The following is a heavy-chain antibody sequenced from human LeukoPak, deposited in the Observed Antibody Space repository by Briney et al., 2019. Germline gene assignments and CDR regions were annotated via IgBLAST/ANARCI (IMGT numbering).Heavy chain of an antibody. CDR1: GGSFSGYY. D-gene: IGHD3-10*01. J-gene: IGHJ4*02. V-gene: IGHV4-34*01. Sequence: PSETLSLTCAVYGGSFSGYYWSWNRQPPGKGLEWIGEINHSGSTNYNPSLKSRVTISVDTSKNQFSLKLSSVTAADTAVYYCARGDSGRFDYWGQGTLVTVSS. CDR2: INHSGST. CDR3: ARGDSGRFDY.